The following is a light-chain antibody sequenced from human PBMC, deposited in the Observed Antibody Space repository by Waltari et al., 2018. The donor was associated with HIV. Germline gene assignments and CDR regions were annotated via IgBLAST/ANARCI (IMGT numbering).Light chain of an antibody. CDR3: QSADSSGTYVV. CDR2: KDS. CDR1: AFPKQY. J-gene: IGLJ2*01. Sequence: SYELTQPPSVSVSPGQRARKPGIGDAFPKQYGSWYQQKPGPPPVLVLYKDSEMPSGIPDRFSGSSSGTTVTLTISGVQAEDDADYHCQSADSSGTYVVFGGGTKLTVL. V-gene: IGLV3-25*03.